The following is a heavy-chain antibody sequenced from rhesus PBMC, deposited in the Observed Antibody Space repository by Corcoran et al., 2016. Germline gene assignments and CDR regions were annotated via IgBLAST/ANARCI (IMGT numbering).Heavy chain of an antibody. J-gene: IGHJ6*01. CDR1: GGSISGYYY. CDR2: MDGKSPRT. V-gene: IGHV4-73*01. D-gene: IGHD5-24*01. CDR3: ASPSGRVNGYGLDS. Sequence: QVKLQQWGEGLVKPSETLSLTCAVYGGSISGYYYWNWIRQAPGKGLEWIGNMDGKSPRTNYNPSRKNRVTISRDPSKIHVSLRLSSVTAADTAVYYCASPSGRVNGYGLDSWGQGVVVTVSS.